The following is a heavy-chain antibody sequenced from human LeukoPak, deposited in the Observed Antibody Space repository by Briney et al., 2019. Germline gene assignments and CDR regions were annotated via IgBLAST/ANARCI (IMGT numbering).Heavy chain of an antibody. V-gene: IGHV1-2*02. D-gene: IGHD3-16*02. Sequence: ASVKVSCKASGYRFTGCYMHWVRRAPGQGLEWMGWINPNSGVTNYAQNFQGRVSMTRDTSISTAYMELSRLRSDDTAVYYCARQQEVSGYFDYWGQGTLVTVSS. CDR3: ARQQEVSGYFDY. J-gene: IGHJ4*02. CDR2: INPNSGVT. CDR1: GYRFTGCY.